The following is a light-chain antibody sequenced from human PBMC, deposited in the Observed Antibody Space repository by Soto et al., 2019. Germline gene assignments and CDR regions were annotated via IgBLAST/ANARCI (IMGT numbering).Light chain of an antibody. CDR2: DAS. Sequence: EIVLTQSPATLSFSPGERATLSCRASQSVSSYLAWYQQKPGQAPRLPIYDASNRATGIPARFSGSGSGTDFTLTISSLEPEDFAVYYCQQRSNWPPRTFGQGTKVDIK. V-gene: IGKV3-11*01. CDR1: QSVSSY. CDR3: QQRSNWPPRT. J-gene: IGKJ1*01.